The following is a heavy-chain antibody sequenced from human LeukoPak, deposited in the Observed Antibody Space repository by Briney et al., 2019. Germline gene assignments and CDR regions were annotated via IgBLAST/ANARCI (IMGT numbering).Heavy chain of an antibody. D-gene: IGHD2-8*01. CDR2: IYYSGST. CDR1: GGSISSSSYY. V-gene: IGHV4-61*05. J-gene: IGHJ6*03. CDR3: ARGQVLMVYAPYYYYYYMDV. Sequence: SETLSLTCTVSGGSISSSSYYWGWIRQPPGKGLEWIGYIYYSGSTNYNPSLKSRVTISVDTSKNQFSLKLSSVTAADTAVYYCARGQVLMVYAPYYYYYYMDVWGKGTTVTVSS.